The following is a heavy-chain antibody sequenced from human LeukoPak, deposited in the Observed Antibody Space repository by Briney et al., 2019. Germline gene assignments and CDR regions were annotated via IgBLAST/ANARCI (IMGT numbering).Heavy chain of an antibody. CDR3: VRPQGVFGAFDI. Sequence: GGSLRLSCAASGFTFSDHYIDWVRQAPGKGLEWVANIKQDGSEKYYVDSVKGRLTISRDNAKNSLYLQMNSLRAEDTAIYYCVRPQGVFGAFDIWGLGTMVTVSS. J-gene: IGHJ3*02. CDR2: IKQDGSEK. CDR1: GFTFSDHY. V-gene: IGHV3-7*03. D-gene: IGHD3-16*01.